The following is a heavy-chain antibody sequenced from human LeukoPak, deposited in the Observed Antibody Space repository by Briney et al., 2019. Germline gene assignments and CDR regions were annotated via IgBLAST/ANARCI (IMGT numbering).Heavy chain of an antibody. D-gene: IGHD3-10*01. CDR1: GFTFSSYE. CDR3: ARPLMYYYGSETYFWFDP. J-gene: IGHJ5*02. CDR2: ISSSSSYI. Sequence: PGGSLRLSCAASGFTFSSYEMNWVRQAPGKGLEWVSSISSSSSYIYYADSVKGRFTISRDNAKNSLYLQMNSLRAEDTAMYYCARPLMYYYGSETYFWFDPWGQGTLVTVSS. V-gene: IGHV3-21*01.